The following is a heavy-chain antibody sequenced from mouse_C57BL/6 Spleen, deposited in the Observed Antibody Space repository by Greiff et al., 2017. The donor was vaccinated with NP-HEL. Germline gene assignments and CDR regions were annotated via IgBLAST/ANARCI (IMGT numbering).Heavy chain of an antibody. J-gene: IGHJ1*03. CDR1: GYAFSSSW. CDR3: AREVTTVVGRGYFDV. CDR2: IYPGDGDT. D-gene: IGHD1-1*01. V-gene: IGHV1-82*01. Sequence: VQLQQSGPELVKPGASVKISCKASGYAFSSSWMNWVKQRPGKGLEWIGRIYPGDGDTNYNGKFKGKATLTADKSSSTAYMQLSSLTSEDSAVYFCAREVTTVVGRGYFDVWGTGTTVTVSS.